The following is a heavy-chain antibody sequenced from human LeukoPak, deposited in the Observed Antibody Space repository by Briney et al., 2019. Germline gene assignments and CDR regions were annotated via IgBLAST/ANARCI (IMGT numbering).Heavy chain of an antibody. D-gene: IGHD3-3*01. Sequence: GGSLRLSCAAFGFTFSDYYMSWIRQAPGKGLEWVSYISSSGSTIYYADSVKGRFTISRDNAKNSLYLQMNSLRAEDTAVYYCARDLTYYDFWSGYDYWGQGTLVTVSS. J-gene: IGHJ4*02. V-gene: IGHV3-11*01. CDR2: ISSSGSTI. CDR1: GFTFSDYY. CDR3: ARDLTYYDFWSGYDY.